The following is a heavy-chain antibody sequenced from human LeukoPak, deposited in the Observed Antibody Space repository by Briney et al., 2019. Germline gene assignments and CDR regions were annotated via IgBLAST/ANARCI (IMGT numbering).Heavy chain of an antibody. J-gene: IGHJ4*02. D-gene: IGHD3-22*01. V-gene: IGHV1-69*05. CDR2: IIPIFGTA. CDR1: GGTFSSYA. CDR3: VGGDYYDSSGYPYDY. Sequence: GSSGKVSCKASGGTFSSYAISWVRQAPGQGLEWMGGIIPIFGTANYAQKFQGRVTITTDESTSTAYMELSSLRSEDTAVYYCVGGDYYDSSGYPYDYWGQGTLVTVSS.